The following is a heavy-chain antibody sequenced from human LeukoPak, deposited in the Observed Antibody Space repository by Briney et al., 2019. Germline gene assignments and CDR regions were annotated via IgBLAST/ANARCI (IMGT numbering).Heavy chain of an antibody. V-gene: IGHV7-4-1*02. CDR3: ARDGSNYGDYGEFDY. J-gene: IGHJ4*02. CDR1: GYTFTSYA. Sequence: ASVKVSCKASGYTFTSYAMNWVRQAPGQGLEWMGWINTNTGNPTYAQGFTGRFVFSLDTSVNTAYLQISSLKADDTAVYYCARDGSNYGDYGEFDYWGQGTLVTVSS. D-gene: IGHD4-17*01. CDR2: INTNTGNP.